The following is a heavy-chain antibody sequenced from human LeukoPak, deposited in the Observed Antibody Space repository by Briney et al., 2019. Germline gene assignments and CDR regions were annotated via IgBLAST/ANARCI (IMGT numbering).Heavy chain of an antibody. V-gene: IGHV1-69*13. CDR2: IIPIFGTA. J-gene: IGHJ5*02. Sequence: ASVKVSCKASGGTFSSYAISWVRQAPGQGLEWMGGIIPIFGTANYAQKFQGRVTITADESTSTAYMELSSLRSEDTAVYYCATTWAQRIVVVPAAIMAAGFDPWGQGTLVTVSS. CDR1: GGTFSSYA. CDR3: ATTWAQRIVVVPAAIMAAGFDP. D-gene: IGHD2-2*02.